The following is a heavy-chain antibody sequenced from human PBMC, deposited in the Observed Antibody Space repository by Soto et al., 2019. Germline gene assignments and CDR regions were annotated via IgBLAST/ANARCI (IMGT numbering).Heavy chain of an antibody. Sequence: SVKVSCKASGGTFSSYAISWVRQAPGQGLEWMGGIIPIFGTANYAQKFQGRVTITADESTSTAYMELSSLRSEDTAVYYCASRKYIYCQRRDYYYGKDFWAQGTTVTGS. CDR3: ASRKYIYCQRRDYYYGKDF. CDR2: IIPIFGTA. V-gene: IGHV1-69*13. CDR1: GGTFSSYA. D-gene: IGHD5-18*01. J-gene: IGHJ6*02.